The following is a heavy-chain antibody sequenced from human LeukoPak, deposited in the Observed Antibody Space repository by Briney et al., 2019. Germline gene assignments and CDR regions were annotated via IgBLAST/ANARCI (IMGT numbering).Heavy chain of an antibody. D-gene: IGHD3-16*01. J-gene: IGHJ4*02. Sequence: PGGSLRLSCAASGFAFSSYWMAWVRQAPGKGLEGVANIKEDGSEIYYVDSVKGRFTISRDNAKNSLYLQMNNLRVEDTAVYYCARGVYDWGYWGQGTLVTVSS. V-gene: IGHV3-7*04. CDR1: GFAFSSYW. CDR3: ARGVYDWGY. CDR2: IKEDGSEI.